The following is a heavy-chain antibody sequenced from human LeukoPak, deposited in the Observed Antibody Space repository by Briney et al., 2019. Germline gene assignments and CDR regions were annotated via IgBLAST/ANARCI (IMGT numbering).Heavy chain of an antibody. D-gene: IGHD7-27*01. Sequence: SETLSLTCTVSGGSISSYYWSWIRQPPGKGLEWIGYIYYSGSTNYNPSLKSRVTISVDTSKNLFSLKLSSVTAADTAVYYCARISNWGSWFDPWGQGTLVTVSS. V-gene: IGHV4-59*01. CDR2: IYYSGST. CDR3: ARISNWGSWFDP. CDR1: GGSISSYY. J-gene: IGHJ5*02.